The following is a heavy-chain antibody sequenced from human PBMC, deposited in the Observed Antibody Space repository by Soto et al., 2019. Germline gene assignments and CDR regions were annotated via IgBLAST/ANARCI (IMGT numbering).Heavy chain of an antibody. CDR1: GFTFSSYA. CDR2: ISYDGSNK. J-gene: IGHJ6*02. D-gene: IGHD2-21*01. CDR3: AKDDFSCLGMDV. V-gene: IGHV3-30*18. Sequence: GGSLRLSCAASGFTFSSYAMPWVRQAPGKGVEWLSVISYDGSNKYYALSVKGRFTISRDNSKNRLYLQMNSRRAEDTAVYDCAKDDFSCLGMDVWGQGTTVTVSS.